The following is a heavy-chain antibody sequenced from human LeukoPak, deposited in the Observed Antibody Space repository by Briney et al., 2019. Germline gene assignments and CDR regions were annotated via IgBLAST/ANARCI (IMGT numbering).Heavy chain of an antibody. CDR3: VRGSRSTRPYYFDF. Sequence: QAGGSLRLSCAASGFTFNKYAMSWVRQAPGKGLEWVSAITGGGDDTYHADSVKGRFTISRDNSENTLYLQMNSLRAEDTAVYFCVRGSRSTRPYYFDFWGQEILDTVSS. CDR2: ITGGGDDT. CDR1: GFTFNKYA. D-gene: IGHD2-2*01. J-gene: IGHJ4*02. V-gene: IGHV3-23*01.